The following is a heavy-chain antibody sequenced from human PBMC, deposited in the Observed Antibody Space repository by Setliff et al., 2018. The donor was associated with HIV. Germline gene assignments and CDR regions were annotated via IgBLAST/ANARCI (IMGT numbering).Heavy chain of an antibody. Sequence: SVKVSCKASGGTFSSYAISWVRQAPGQGLEWMGGIIPIFGTANYAQKFQGRVTITADESASTAYMELSSLRSEDTAVYYCARDPGGYDSSGFDAFDIWGQGTMVTVSS. CDR1: GGTFSSYA. J-gene: IGHJ3*02. CDR3: ARDPGGYDSSGFDAFDI. CDR2: IIPIFGTA. D-gene: IGHD3-22*01. V-gene: IGHV1-69*13.